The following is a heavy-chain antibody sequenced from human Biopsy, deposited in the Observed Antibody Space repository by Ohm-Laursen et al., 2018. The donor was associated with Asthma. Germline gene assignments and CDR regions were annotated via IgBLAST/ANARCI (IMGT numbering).Heavy chain of an antibody. CDR1: GGSISSGAYY. CDR2: IYYIGST. Sequence: SQTLSLTCIVSGGSISSGAYYWSWVRQPPGKGLEWIGCIYYIGSTYYNPSLKSRVAISLDTSKNQFSLKLSSVTAADTAVYFCARRGGVRRYFDYWGQGTLVTVSS. J-gene: IGHJ4*02. V-gene: IGHV4-30-4*01. CDR3: ARRGGVRRYFDY. D-gene: IGHD3-16*01.